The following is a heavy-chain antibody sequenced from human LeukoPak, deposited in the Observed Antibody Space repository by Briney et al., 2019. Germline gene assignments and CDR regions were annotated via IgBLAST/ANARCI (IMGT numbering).Heavy chain of an antibody. V-gene: IGHV4-59*01. CDR1: GGSISSYY. Sequence: PSETLSLTCTVSGGSISSYYWSWIRQPPGKGLEWIGYIYYSGSTNYNPSLKSRVTISVDTSKNQFSLKLSSVTAADTAVYYCARGGSNVDYWGKGTLVTVSS. J-gene: IGHJ4*02. CDR3: ARGGSNVDY. D-gene: IGHD3-16*01. CDR2: IYYSGST.